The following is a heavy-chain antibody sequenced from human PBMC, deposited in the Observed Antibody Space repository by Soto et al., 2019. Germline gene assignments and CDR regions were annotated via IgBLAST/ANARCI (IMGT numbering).Heavy chain of an antibody. D-gene: IGHD1-26*01. J-gene: IGHJ4*02. V-gene: IGHV4-30-4*01. Sequence: QVQLQESGPGLVKPSQTLSLTCTVSGGSISSGDFYWSWIRQPPGKGLEWLGYIFSSGSTYFNPSLKSGITISQDKARNQFSLRLNSVTAADSAVYFCARGGHLYYPSGAIDFWGQGTLVTVSS. CDR2: IFSSGST. CDR1: GGSISSGDFY. CDR3: ARGGHLYYPSGAIDF.